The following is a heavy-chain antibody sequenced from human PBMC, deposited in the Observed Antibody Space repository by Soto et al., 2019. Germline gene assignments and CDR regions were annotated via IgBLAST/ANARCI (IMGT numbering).Heavy chain of an antibody. CDR1: GDSVSSNSAA. D-gene: IGHD3-10*01. CDR2: TYYRSKWYN. Sequence: TLSLTCAISGDSVSSNSAAWNWIRQSPSRGLEWLGRTYYRSKWYNDYAVSVKSRITINPDTSKNQFSLQLNSVTPEDTAVYYCARDWGITMVRGVYYFDYWGQGTLVTVSS. V-gene: IGHV6-1*01. J-gene: IGHJ4*02. CDR3: ARDWGITMVRGVYYFDY.